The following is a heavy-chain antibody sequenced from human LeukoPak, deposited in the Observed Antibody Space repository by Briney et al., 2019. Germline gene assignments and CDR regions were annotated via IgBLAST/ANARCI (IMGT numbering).Heavy chain of an antibody. D-gene: IGHD6-13*01. CDR3: AKSIGAVGDY. V-gene: IGHV3-30*18. J-gene: IGHJ4*02. CDR2: ISFDGSKR. CDR1: GFTLNSSG. Sequence: GRSLRLSCAASGFTLNSSGMHWVRQAPGKGLEWVAMISFDGSKRYYADSVKGRFTVSRDNSKNTLYLQMSSLRAEETAVYFCAKSIGAVGDYWGQGTLVTVSS.